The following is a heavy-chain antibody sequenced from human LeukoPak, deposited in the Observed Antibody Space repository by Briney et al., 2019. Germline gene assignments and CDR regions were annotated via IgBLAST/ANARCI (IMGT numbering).Heavy chain of an antibody. CDR2: ISSSSSYI. D-gene: IGHD6-19*01. J-gene: IGHJ3*02. CDR3: ASEYSSGWNQNAFDI. Sequence: GGSLRLSCAASGFTFSSYSMNWVRQAPGKGLEWVSSISSSSSYIYYADSVKGRFTISRDNAKNSLYLQMNSLRAEDTAVYYCASEYSSGWNQNAFDIWGQGTMVTVSS. V-gene: IGHV3-21*01. CDR1: GFTFSSYS.